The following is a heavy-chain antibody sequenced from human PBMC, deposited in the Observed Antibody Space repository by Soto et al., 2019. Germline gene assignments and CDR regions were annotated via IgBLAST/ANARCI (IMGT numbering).Heavy chain of an antibody. D-gene: IGHD6-19*01. CDR1: GFTFSSYG. V-gene: IGHV3-30*03. Sequence: QVQLVESGGGVVQPGRSLRLSCAASGFTFSSYGMHWVRQAPGKGLEWVAVISYDGSNKYYAASVKGRFTISRDNSKNTLYLQMNSLRAEDTAVYYCAIYSSGWYPLDYWGQGTLVTVSS. J-gene: IGHJ4*02. CDR2: ISYDGSNK. CDR3: AIYSSGWYPLDY.